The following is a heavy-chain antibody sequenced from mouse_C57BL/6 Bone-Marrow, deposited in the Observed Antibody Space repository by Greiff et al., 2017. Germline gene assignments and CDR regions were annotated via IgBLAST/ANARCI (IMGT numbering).Heavy chain of an antibody. Sequence: EVKLVESGGGLVQPGGSLKLSCAASGFTFSDYGMAWVRQAPRKGPEWVAFISNLAYSIYYADTVTGRFTISRENAKNTLYLEMSSLRSEDTAMYYCARHEGYYYGSSFAYWGQGTLVTVSA. D-gene: IGHD1-1*01. CDR1: GFTFSDYG. CDR3: ARHEGYYYGSSFAY. J-gene: IGHJ3*01. V-gene: IGHV5-15*01. CDR2: ISNLAYSI.